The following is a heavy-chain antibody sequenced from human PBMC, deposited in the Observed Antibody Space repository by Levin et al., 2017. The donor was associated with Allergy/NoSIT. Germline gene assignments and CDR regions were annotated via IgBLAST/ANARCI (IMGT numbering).Heavy chain of an antibody. CDR1: GGSFSGYY. CDR3: ARGRVRCYFDY. CDR2: INHSGST. Sequence: RASETLSLTCAVYGGSFSGYYWSWIRQPPGKGLEWIGEINHSGSTNYNPSLKSRVTISVDTSKNQFSLKLSSVTAADTAVYYCARGRVRCYFDYWGQGTLVTVSS. V-gene: IGHV4-34*01. J-gene: IGHJ4*02.